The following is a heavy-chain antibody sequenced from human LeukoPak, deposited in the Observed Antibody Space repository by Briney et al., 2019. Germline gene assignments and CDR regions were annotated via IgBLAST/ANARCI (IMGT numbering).Heavy chain of an antibody. CDR1: GYTFTSYD. CDR3: AKTPSSSWSFDY. Sequence: EASVKVSCKASGYTFTSYDINWVRQATGQGLEWMGWMNPNSGNTGYAQKFQGRVTMTRNTSISTAYMELSSLRSEDTAVYYCAKTPSSSWSFDYWGQGTLVTVSS. CDR2: MNPNSGNT. D-gene: IGHD6-13*01. V-gene: IGHV1-8*01. J-gene: IGHJ4*02.